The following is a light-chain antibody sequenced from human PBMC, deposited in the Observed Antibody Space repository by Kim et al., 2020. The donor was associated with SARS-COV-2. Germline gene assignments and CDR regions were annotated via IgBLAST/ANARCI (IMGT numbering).Light chain of an antibody. CDR1: QSIGTH. CDR2: TTT. J-gene: IGKJ1*01. CDR3: QQSYSVPWT. Sequence: GDRVTITCRASQSIGTHLNWFQQKPGKTPNLLIYTTTNLQSGVPSRFSGSGSGTDFTLTINSLQPEDFATYYCQQSYSVPWTFG. V-gene: IGKV1-39*01.